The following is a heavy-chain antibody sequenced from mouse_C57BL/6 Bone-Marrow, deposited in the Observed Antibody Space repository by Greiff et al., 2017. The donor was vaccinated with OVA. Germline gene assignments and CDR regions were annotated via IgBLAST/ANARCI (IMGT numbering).Heavy chain of an antibody. CDR3: ARHYYGSSYAMDY. J-gene: IGHJ4*01. V-gene: IGHV1-53*01. Sequence: QVQLQQPGPELVKPGASVKLSCKASGYTFTSYWMHWVKQRPGQGLEWIGNINPSNGGTTYNEKFKSKATLTVDKSSSTAYMQLSSLTSEDSAVDYCARHYYGSSYAMDYWGQGTSVTVSS. D-gene: IGHD1-1*01. CDR1: GYTFTSYW. CDR2: INPSNGGT.